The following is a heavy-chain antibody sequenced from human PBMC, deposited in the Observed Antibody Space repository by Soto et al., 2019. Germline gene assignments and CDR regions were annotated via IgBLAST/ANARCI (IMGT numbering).Heavy chain of an antibody. V-gene: IGHV4-39*01. J-gene: IGHJ5*02. CDR1: GGSISSSSYY. Sequence: SETLSLTCTVSGGSISSSSYYWGWIRQPPGKGLEWIGSIYYSGSTYYNPSLKSRVTISVDTSKNQFSLKLSSVTAADTAVYYCARQIYCSSTSCSYNWFDPWGQGTLVTVSS. CDR3: ARQIYCSSTSCSYNWFDP. D-gene: IGHD2-2*01. CDR2: IYYSGST.